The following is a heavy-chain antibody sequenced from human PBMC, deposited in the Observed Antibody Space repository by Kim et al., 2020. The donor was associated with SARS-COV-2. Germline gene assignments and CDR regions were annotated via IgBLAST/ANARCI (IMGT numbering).Heavy chain of an antibody. CDR1: GFTFGDYA. Sequence: GGSLRLSCTASGFTFGDYAMSWFRQAPGKGLEWVGFIRSKAYGGTTEYAASVKGRFTISRDDSKSISYLQMNSLKTEDTAVYYCTIEYYDSSGYYVGFDYGGQGTLVTVSS. D-gene: IGHD3-22*01. CDR3: TIEYYDSSGYYVGFDY. J-gene: IGHJ4*02. V-gene: IGHV3-49*03. CDR2: IRSKAYGGTT.